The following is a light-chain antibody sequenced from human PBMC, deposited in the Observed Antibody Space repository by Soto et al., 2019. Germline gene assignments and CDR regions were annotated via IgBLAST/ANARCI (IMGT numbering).Light chain of an antibody. V-gene: IGKV3-11*01. Sequence: EIVLTQSPATLSLSPGERATLSCRASQCVSKYLAWYQQKPGQAPRLLIHDASNRATGIPARFSGSGSGTDFNRTISSLEPEDFGVYYCQKRSNWPQLTCGGGTKEELK. CDR2: DAS. CDR3: QKRSNWPQLT. CDR1: QCVSKY. J-gene: IGKJ4*01.